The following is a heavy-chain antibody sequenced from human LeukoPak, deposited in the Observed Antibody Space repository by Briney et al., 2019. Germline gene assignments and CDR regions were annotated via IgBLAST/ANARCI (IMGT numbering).Heavy chain of an antibody. V-gene: IGHV4-4*02. Sequence: SGTLSLTCAVSGGSISSSSWWSWVRQPPGKGLEWIGEIYHSGSTNYNPSLKSRVTISVDTSKNQFSLKLSSVTAADTAVYYCARALGDYGDYQDDYWGQGTLVTVSS. CDR3: ARALGDYGDYQDDY. CDR2: IYHSGST. J-gene: IGHJ4*02. D-gene: IGHD4-17*01. CDR1: GGSISSSSW.